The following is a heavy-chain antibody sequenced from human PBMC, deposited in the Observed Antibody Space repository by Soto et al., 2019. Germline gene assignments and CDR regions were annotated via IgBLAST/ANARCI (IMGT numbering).Heavy chain of an antibody. CDR2: IWFDGSEK. V-gene: IGHV3-33*01. Sequence: PGGSLRLSCAVSGFTFSNSGMHWVRQAPVKVLEWVALIWFDGSEKYYADSVKGRFAISRDNSKNTLYLQMNSLRAEDTAVYYCARLYCTSASCYSVGAFDIRGQGTMVTVSS. CDR1: GFTFSNSG. D-gene: IGHD2-2*01. J-gene: IGHJ3*02. CDR3: ARLYCTSASCYSVGAFDI.